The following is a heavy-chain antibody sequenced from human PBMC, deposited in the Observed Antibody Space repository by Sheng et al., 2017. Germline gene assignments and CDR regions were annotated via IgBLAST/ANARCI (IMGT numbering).Heavy chain of an antibody. CDR1: GGSFSGYY. CDR3: ARRSPPYAVAGNYYYYGMDV. J-gene: IGHJ6*02. Sequence: QVQLQQWGAGLLKPSETLSLTCAVYGGSFSGYYWSWIRQPPGKGLEWIGEINHSGSTNYNPSLKSRVTISVDTSKNQFSLKLSSVTAADTAVYYCARRSPPYAVAGNYYYYGMDVWGQGTTVTVSS. D-gene: IGHD6-19*01. CDR2: INHSGST. V-gene: IGHV4-34*01.